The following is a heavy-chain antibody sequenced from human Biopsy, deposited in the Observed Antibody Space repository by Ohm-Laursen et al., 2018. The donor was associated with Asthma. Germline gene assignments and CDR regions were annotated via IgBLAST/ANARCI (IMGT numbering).Heavy chain of an antibody. CDR3: ARGDSSGWSHYYFDY. V-gene: IGHV3-53*01. CDR1: GFTVSRDH. Sequence: SLRLSYAASGFTVSRDHMFWVRQAPGKGLEWVSAIYSGGTSHTADSVRGRFTISRDFSKNTLHLQMHSLRVEDTAVYYCARGDSSGWSHYYFDYWGQGTLVTVSS. J-gene: IGHJ4*02. CDR2: IYSGGTS. D-gene: IGHD6-19*01.